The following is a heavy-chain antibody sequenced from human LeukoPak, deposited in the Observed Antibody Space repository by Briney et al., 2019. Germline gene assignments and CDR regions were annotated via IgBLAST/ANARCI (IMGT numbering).Heavy chain of an antibody. Sequence: PSETLSLTCTVSGGSISSSSYYWGWIRQPPGKGLEWIGSIYYSGSTYYNPSLKSRVTISVDTSKNQFSLKLSSVTAADTAVYYCARVIIVVVTAIPTFDYWGQGTLVTVSS. CDR2: IYYSGST. CDR3: ARVIIVVVTAIPTFDY. D-gene: IGHD2-21*02. V-gene: IGHV4-39*07. J-gene: IGHJ4*02. CDR1: GGSISSSSYY.